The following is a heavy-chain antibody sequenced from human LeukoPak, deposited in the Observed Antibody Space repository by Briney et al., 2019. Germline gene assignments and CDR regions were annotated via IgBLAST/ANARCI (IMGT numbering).Heavy chain of an antibody. V-gene: IGHV3-9*01. CDR1: GFTFDDYA. J-gene: IGHJ5*02. D-gene: IGHD6-19*01. CDR3: AKSLLSRSTPRIAVAGS. Sequence: GGSLRLSCAASGFTFDDYAMHWVRQAPGKGLEWVSGISWNGGSIGYADSVKGRFTISRDNAKNSLYLQMNSLRAEDTALYYCAKSLLSRSTPRIAVAGSWGQGTLVTVSS. CDR2: ISWNGGSI.